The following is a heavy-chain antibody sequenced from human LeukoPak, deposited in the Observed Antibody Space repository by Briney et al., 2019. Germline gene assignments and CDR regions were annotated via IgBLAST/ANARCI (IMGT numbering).Heavy chain of an antibody. D-gene: IGHD2-15*01. Sequence: GGSLRLSCAASGFTFSDYYMSWIRQAPGKGLEWVSYISSSGSTIYYADSMKGRFTISRDNAKNSLYLQMNSLRAEDTAVYYCARDIRVRDVVVVTNWFDPWSQGTLVTVSS. V-gene: IGHV3-11*01. CDR2: ISSSGSTI. CDR1: GFTFSDYY. J-gene: IGHJ5*02. CDR3: ARDIRVRDVVVVTNWFDP.